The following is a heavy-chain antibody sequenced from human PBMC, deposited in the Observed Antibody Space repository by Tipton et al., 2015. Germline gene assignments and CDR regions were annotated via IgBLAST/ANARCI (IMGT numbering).Heavy chain of an antibody. J-gene: IGHJ6*02. CDR1: GFTFSTHA. CDR2: ISANGGST. Sequence: GSLRLSCAASGFTFSTHAMTWVRQAPGEGLEWVSGISANGGSTYYAESAKGRFTISRDNAKNTLHLQMNSLRVEDTAVYYCARDVWSGDLSGDGMDEWGQGTTVTVSS. D-gene: IGHD3-10*01. V-gene: IGHV3-23*01. CDR3: ARDVWSGDLSGDGMDE.